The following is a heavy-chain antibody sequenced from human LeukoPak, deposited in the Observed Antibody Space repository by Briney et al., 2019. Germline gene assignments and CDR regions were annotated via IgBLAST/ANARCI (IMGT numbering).Heavy chain of an antibody. CDR1: GGSISSYY. D-gene: IGHD5-12*01. CDR2: FYYSGST. J-gene: IGHJ4*02. Sequence: SETLSLTCTVSGGSISSYYWSWIRQPPGKGLEWIGSFYYSGSTYYKPSLKSRVTISVITSKNQFSLKLSSVTAADTAVYYCARLTRGYSGYIGYWGQGTLVTVSS. V-gene: IGHV4-59*12. CDR3: ARLTRGYSGYIGY.